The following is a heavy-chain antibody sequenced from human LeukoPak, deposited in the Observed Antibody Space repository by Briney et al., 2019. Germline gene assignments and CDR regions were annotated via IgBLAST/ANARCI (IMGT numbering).Heavy chain of an antibody. V-gene: IGHV3-74*01. CDR1: GFTFSSHW. CDR2: IHADGSAT. Sequence: PGGSLRLSCAASGFTFSSHWMHWVRQAPEKGLVGVSHIHADGSATYYAASVKGRFTISRDNARNTLYLQMHSLTAEDTGVYYCVRGELRDCSYTSCTRGNWFDPWGQGTLVTVSS. D-gene: IGHD2-2*01. CDR3: VRGELRDCSYTSCTRGNWFDP. J-gene: IGHJ5*02.